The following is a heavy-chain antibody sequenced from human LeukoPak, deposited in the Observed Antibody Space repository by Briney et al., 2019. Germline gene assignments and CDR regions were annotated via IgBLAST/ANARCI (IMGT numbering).Heavy chain of an antibody. Sequence: PGGSLRLSCAASGFTFSSYAMSWVRQAPGKGLEWVSAISGSGGSTYYADSVKGRFTISRDNSKNTLYLQMNSLRAEDTAVYYCATEDIVVVPAALAGNWFDPWGQGTLVTVSS. D-gene: IGHD2-2*01. J-gene: IGHJ5*02. CDR3: ATEDIVVVPAALAGNWFDP. CDR2: ISGSGGST. CDR1: GFTFSSYA. V-gene: IGHV3-23*01.